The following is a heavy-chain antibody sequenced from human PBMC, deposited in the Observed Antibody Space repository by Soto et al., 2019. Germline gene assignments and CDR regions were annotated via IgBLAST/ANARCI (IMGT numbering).Heavy chain of an antibody. V-gene: IGHV3-15*07. D-gene: IGHD3-22*01. CDR2: IKSKTDGGTT. J-gene: IGHJ3*02. CDR1: GFTFSNAW. CDR3: TTDDSARWDYYYDSSGPWGAFDI. Sequence: GGSLRLSCAASGFTFSNAWMNWVRQAPGKGLEWVGRIKSKTDGGTTDYAAPVKGRFTISRDDSKNTLYLQMNSLKTEDTAVYYCTTDDSARWDYYYDSSGPWGAFDIWGQGTMVTVSS.